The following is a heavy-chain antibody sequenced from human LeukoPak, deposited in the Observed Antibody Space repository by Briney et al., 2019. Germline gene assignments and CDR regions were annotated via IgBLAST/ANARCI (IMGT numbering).Heavy chain of an antibody. Sequence: EASVKVSCKVSGYTFTSYGISWVRQAPGQGLEWMGWISAYNGNTNYAQKLQGRVTMTTDTSTSTAYMELRSLRSDDTAVYYCARMEYLRSDDDNWFDPWGQGTLVTVSS. CDR1: GYTFTSYG. CDR2: ISAYNGNT. J-gene: IGHJ5*02. D-gene: IGHD3-3*01. V-gene: IGHV1-18*01. CDR3: ARMEYLRSDDDNWFDP.